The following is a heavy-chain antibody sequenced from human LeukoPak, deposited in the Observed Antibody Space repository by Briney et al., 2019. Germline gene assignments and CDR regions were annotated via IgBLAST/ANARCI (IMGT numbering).Heavy chain of an antibody. CDR1: GYTFTGYY. J-gene: IGHJ3*01. CDR2: INPDTGAT. D-gene: IGHD6-19*01. CDR3: ARGIAVPGTSGRDAFDL. Sequence: GASVKVSCKASGYTFTGYYMHWVRQAPGQGLEWMGWINPDTGATDIAQKFQGRVTMTRDTSIITAYMDLSRLRSDDTAVYFCARGIAVPGTSGRDAFDLWGQGTMVTVSS. V-gene: IGHV1-2*02.